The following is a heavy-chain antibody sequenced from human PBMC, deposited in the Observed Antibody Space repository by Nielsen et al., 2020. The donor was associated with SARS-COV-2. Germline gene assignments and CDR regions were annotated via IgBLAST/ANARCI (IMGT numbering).Heavy chain of an antibody. CDR2: ISYDGSNK. D-gene: IGHD1-26*01. CDR3: ARGASMGLVGATRHNWFDP. Sequence: GESLKISCAASGFTFSSYAMHWVRQAPGKGLEWVAVISYDGSNKYYADSVKGRFTISRDNSKNTRYLQMNSVRAEDTAVYYCARGASMGLVGATRHNWFDPWGQGTLVTVSS. V-gene: IGHV3-30-3*01. CDR1: GFTFSSYA. J-gene: IGHJ5*02.